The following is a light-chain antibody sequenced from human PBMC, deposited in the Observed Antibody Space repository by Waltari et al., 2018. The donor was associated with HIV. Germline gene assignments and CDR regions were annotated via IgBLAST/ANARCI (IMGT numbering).Light chain of an antibody. V-gene: IGLV2-23*02. CDR1: SSDVGNYNV. J-gene: IGLJ1*01. CDR2: AVS. CDR3: CSYAGSSTHV. Sequence: QSTLTQPASVSGSPGQSITISCTGTSSDVGNYNVVSWYQQHPGKAPKLMIYAVSKRPSGVCNRFSCSESGNTSSLTSSGLQAEDEADYFCCSYAGSSTHVFGTGTKVTVL.